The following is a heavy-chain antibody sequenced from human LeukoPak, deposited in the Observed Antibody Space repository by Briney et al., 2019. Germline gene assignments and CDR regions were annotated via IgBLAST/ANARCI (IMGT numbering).Heavy chain of an antibody. Sequence: GGSLRLSCAASGSTFSSYSMNWVRQAPGKELEWVSSISSSSSYIYYADSVKGRFTISRDNAKNSLYLQMNSLRAEDTAVYYCARGYCSGGSCYPNWFDPWGQGTLVTVSS. J-gene: IGHJ5*02. CDR2: ISSSSSYI. CDR1: GSTFSSYS. D-gene: IGHD2-15*01. CDR3: ARGYCSGGSCYPNWFDP. V-gene: IGHV3-21*01.